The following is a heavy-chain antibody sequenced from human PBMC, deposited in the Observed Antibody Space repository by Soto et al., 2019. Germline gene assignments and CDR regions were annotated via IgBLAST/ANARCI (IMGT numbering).Heavy chain of an antibody. V-gene: IGHV1-69*05. CDR2: IIPIFGTA. CDR1: GVTFSSYA. CDR3: ARDKWETGEAAFDI. Sequence: SVKVSCKASGVTFSSYAISWVRQAPGQGLEWMGGIIPIFGTANYAQKFQGRVTITTDESTSTAYMELSSLRSEDTAVYYCARDKWETGEAAFDIWGQGTMVTVSS. D-gene: IGHD1-1*01. J-gene: IGHJ3*02.